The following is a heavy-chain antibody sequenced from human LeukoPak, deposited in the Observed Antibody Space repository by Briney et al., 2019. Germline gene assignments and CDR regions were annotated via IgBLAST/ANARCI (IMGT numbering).Heavy chain of an antibody. CDR3: AATPEGGTDAFDS. J-gene: IGHJ3*02. V-gene: IGHV4-59*08. Sequence: PSETLSLTCTVSGGSINGWYWSWIRQPPEKGLEWIGYIYHSGSTNYNPSLKSRVTISADPSKNQFSLKLRSVPAADTAVYYCAATPEGGTDAFDSWGQGTMVTVSS. D-gene: IGHD1-14*01. CDR2: IYHSGST. CDR1: GGSINGWY.